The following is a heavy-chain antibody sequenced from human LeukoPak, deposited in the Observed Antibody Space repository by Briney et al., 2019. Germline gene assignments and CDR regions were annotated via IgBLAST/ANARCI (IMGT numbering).Heavy chain of an antibody. CDR1: GYTFTGYY. D-gene: IGHD3-3*01. CDR2: INPNSGGT. Sequence: ASVKVSCKASGYTFTGYYMHWVRQAPGQGLEWMGWINPNSGGTNYAQKFQGRVTMTRDTSIRTAYMELSRLRSDDTAVYYCARSGGYYDFWSGWDAFDIWGQGTMVTVSS. V-gene: IGHV1-2*02. J-gene: IGHJ3*02. CDR3: ARSGGYYDFWSGWDAFDI.